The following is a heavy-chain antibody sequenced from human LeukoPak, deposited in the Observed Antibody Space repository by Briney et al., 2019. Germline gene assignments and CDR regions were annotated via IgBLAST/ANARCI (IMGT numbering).Heavy chain of an antibody. Sequence: PSETLSLTCTVSGGSISIYYWSWIRQPPGKGLEWIGYIYYSGSTNYNPSLKSRVTISVDTSKNQFSLKLSSVTAADTAVYYCARRTYYDFLSGYSWYFDYWGQGTLVTVSS. J-gene: IGHJ4*02. CDR3: ARRTYYDFLSGYSWYFDY. CDR1: GGSISIYY. CDR2: IYYSGST. D-gene: IGHD3-3*01. V-gene: IGHV4-59*08.